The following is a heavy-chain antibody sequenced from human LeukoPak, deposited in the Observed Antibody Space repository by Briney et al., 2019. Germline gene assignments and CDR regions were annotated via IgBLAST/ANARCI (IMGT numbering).Heavy chain of an antibody. CDR3: ARADLFDDSSGYYKRFDY. V-gene: IGHV4-4*02. CDR1: GGSISSSNW. D-gene: IGHD3-22*01. Sequence: PSETLSLTCAASGGSISSSNWWSWVRQPPGKGLEWIGEIYHSGSTNYNPSLKSRVTISVDTSKNQFSLKLSSVTAADTAVYYCARADLFDDSSGYYKRFDYWGQGTLVTVSS. CDR2: IYHSGST. J-gene: IGHJ4*02.